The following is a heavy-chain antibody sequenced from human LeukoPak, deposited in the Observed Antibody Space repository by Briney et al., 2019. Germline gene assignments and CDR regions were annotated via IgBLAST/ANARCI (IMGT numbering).Heavy chain of an antibody. J-gene: IGHJ4*02. Sequence: SETLSLTCTVSGGSISSGGYYWSWLRQHPGKGLEWIGYIYYSGSTYYNQSLKSRVTISVDTSKNQFSLKLSSVTAADTAVYYCARVLGGARSSGYSILHFDYWGQGTLVTVSS. CDR2: IYYSGST. CDR3: ARVLGGARSSGYSILHFDY. D-gene: IGHD3-22*01. V-gene: IGHV4-31*03. CDR1: GGSISSGGYY.